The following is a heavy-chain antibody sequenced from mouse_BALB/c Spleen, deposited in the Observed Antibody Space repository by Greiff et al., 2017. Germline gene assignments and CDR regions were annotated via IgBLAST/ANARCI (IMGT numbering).Heavy chain of an antibody. V-gene: IGHV5-6-4*01. CDR1: GFTFSSYT. J-gene: IGHJ2*01. Sequence: EVKVVESGGGLVKPGGSLKLSCAASGFTFSSYTMSWVRQTPEKRLEWVATISSGGSYPYYPDSVKGRFTISRDNAKNTLYLQMSSLKSEDTAMYYCTREGNYDFDYWGQGTTLTVSS. CDR3: TREGNYDFDY. D-gene: IGHD2-1*01. CDR2: ISSGGSYP.